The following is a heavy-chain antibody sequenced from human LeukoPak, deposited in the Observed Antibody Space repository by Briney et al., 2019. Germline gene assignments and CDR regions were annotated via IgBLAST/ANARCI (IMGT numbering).Heavy chain of an antibody. CDR2: ISAYNGNT. J-gene: IGHJ6*02. D-gene: IGHD1-1*01. CDR1: GYTFTSYG. V-gene: IGHV1-18*01. CDR3: ARDPGVGLEGDYYYYGMDV. Sequence: ASVKVSCKASGYTFTSYGISWVRQAPGQGLEWMGWISAYNGNTNYAQKLQGRVTMTTDTSTSTAYMKLRSLRSDDTAVYYCARDPGVGLEGDYYYYGMDVWGQGTTVTVSS.